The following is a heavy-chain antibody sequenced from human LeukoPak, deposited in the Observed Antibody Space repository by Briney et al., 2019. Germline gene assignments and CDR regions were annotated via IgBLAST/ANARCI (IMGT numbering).Heavy chain of an antibody. CDR1: GFTFSDYY. J-gene: IGHJ4*02. V-gene: IGHV3-11*01. D-gene: IGHD6-19*01. CDR3: ARASLLYSSGWYYFDY. Sequence: GGSLRLSCAASGFTFSDYYMSWIRRAPGKGLEWVSYISSSGSTIYYADSVKGRFTISRDIAKNSLYLQMNSLRAEDTAVYYCARASLLYSSGWYYFDYWGQGTLVTVSS. CDR2: ISSSGSTI.